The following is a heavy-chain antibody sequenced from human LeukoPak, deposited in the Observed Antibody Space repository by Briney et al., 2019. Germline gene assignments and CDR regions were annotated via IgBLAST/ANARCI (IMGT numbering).Heavy chain of an antibody. D-gene: IGHD6-13*01. CDR1: GFTFISYA. CDR3: AKDPSYSSSWYFDY. Sequence: GGSLRLSCAASGFTFISYAMSWVRQAPGKGLEWVSAISGSGGSTYYADSVKGRFTISRDNSKNTLYLQMNSLRAEDTAVYYCAKDPSYSSSWYFDYWGQGTLVTVSS. J-gene: IGHJ4*02. V-gene: IGHV3-23*01. CDR2: ISGSGGST.